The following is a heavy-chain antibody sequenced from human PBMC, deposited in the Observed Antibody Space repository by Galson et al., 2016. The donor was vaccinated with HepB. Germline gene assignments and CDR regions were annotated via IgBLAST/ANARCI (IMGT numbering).Heavy chain of an antibody. D-gene: IGHD6-13*01. V-gene: IGHV3-23*01. Sequence: SLRLSCAASGFTSGDYAMSWVRQAPGKGLEWVSAISGSGGSTYYADSVKGRFTISRDNSKNTLYLQMNSLRAEDTAVYYCTTVGIALPNTDHWGQGTVVTVSS. CDR3: TTVGIALPNTDH. J-gene: IGHJ4*02. CDR1: GFTSGDYA. CDR2: ISGSGGST.